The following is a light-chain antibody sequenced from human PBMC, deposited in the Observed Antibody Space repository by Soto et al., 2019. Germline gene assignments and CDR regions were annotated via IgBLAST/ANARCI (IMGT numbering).Light chain of an antibody. J-gene: IGLJ1*01. V-gene: IGLV2-8*01. Sequence: SVLTEPASAPGSRSREGASSCTVSSSDVGGYNYVSWYQQHPGKAPKLMIYEVNKRPSGVPDRFSGSKSGNTASLTASGLQAEDEADYYCSSYAGSSNVFGTGTKVTVL. CDR1: SSDVGGYNY. CDR3: SSYAGSSNV. CDR2: EVN.